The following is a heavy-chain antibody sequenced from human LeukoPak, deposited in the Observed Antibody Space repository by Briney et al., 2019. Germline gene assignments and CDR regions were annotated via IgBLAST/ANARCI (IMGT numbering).Heavy chain of an antibody. J-gene: IGHJ4*02. CDR3: ARVGLDRRGYSGYEAFDY. CDR1: GFTFSSYW. V-gene: IGHV3-7*01. Sequence: GSLRLSCAASGFTFSSYWMSWVRQAPGKGLEWVANIKQDGSEKYYVDSVKGRFTISRDNAKNSLYLQINSLRAEDTAVYYCARVGLDRRGYSGYEAFDYWGQGTLVTVSS. CDR2: IKQDGSEK. D-gene: IGHD5-12*01.